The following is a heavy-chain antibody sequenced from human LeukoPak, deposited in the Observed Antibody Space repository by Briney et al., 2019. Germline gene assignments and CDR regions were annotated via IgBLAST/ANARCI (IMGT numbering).Heavy chain of an antibody. V-gene: IGHV1-46*01. Sequence: RASVKVSCKASGYTFTSYYMHWVRQAPGQGLEWMGIINPSGGSTSYAQKFQGRVTMTRDTSTSTVYMELSSLRSEDTAVYYCARDRATDSGSYFPDYWGQGTLVTVSS. CDR3: ARDRATDSGSYFPDY. J-gene: IGHJ4*02. D-gene: IGHD1-26*01. CDR1: GYTFTSYY. CDR2: INPSGGST.